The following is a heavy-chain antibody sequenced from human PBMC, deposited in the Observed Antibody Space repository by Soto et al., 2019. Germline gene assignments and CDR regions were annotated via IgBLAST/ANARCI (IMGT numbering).Heavy chain of an antibody. CDR2: MNPNSGNT. J-gene: IGHJ6*02. Sequence: GAAGQVSCKASSCTFTSYDINWVRQATGQGLEWMGWMNPNSGNTGYAQKFQGRVTMTRNTSISTAYMELSSLRSEDTAVYYCARGQYDFWSGYYSWMYYYYGMDVWGQGTTVTVSS. CDR3: ARGQYDFWSGYYSWMYYYYGMDV. D-gene: IGHD3-3*01. V-gene: IGHV1-8*01. CDR1: SCTFTSYD.